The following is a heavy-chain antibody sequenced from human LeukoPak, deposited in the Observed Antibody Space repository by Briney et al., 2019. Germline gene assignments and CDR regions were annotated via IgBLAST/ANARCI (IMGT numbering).Heavy chain of an antibody. CDR3: ANTYYYDSSGYYALDY. D-gene: IGHD3-22*01. V-gene: IGHV1-46*01. CDR2: INPSGGST. J-gene: IGHJ4*02. Sequence: ASVKVSCKASGYTFTSYYMHWVRQAPGQGLEWMGRINPSGGSTSYAQKCQGRVTITRDTSTRPGYMEMCSWRCEDTAVYYCANTYYYDSSGYYALDYWGQGTLVTVSS. CDR1: GYTFTSYY.